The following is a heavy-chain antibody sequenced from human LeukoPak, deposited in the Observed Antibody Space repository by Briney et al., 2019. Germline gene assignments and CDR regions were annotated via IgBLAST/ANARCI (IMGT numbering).Heavy chain of an antibody. CDR2: IYYSGST. CDR1: GGSISSYY. V-gene: IGHV4-59*01. Sequence: SETLSLTCTVSGGSISSYYWSWIRQPPGKGLEWMGYIYYSGSTNYNPSLKSRVTISVDTAKNQFSLKLSSVTAADTAVYYCARELELRGRGLDFWGQGTLVTVSS. CDR3: ARELELRGRGLDF. J-gene: IGHJ4*02. D-gene: IGHD1-7*01.